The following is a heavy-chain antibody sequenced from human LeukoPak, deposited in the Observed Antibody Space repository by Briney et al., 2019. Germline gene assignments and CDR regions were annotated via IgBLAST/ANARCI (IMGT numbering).Heavy chain of an antibody. J-gene: IGHJ4*02. D-gene: IGHD2-2*01. Sequence: GGSLRLSCAASGFPFSSYGMHWVRQAPGKGLEWVAVISFDGKTKYYRDSVKGRFTISRDNSKNTLYLEMNSLRAEDTAVYFCANEMSSSNIDHCGQGTLVTVSS. CDR3: ANEMSSSNIDH. V-gene: IGHV3-30*18. CDR1: GFPFSSYG. CDR2: ISFDGKTK.